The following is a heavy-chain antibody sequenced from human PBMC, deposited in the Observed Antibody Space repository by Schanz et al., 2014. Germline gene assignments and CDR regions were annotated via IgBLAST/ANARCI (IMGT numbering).Heavy chain of an antibody. CDR3: AKVAPAATYLDS. Sequence: VQLVESGGGLIKPGGSLRLSCLASGFTFSDYYMTWIRQAPGKGLEWVSDISDSGDSTHYADSVKGRFTISRDNAKNSLFLQMNSLSAEDTAVYYCAKVAPAATYLDSWGLGTLVTVSS. CDR1: GFTFSDYY. J-gene: IGHJ4*02. D-gene: IGHD2-2*01. CDR2: ISDSGDST. V-gene: IGHV3-11*01.